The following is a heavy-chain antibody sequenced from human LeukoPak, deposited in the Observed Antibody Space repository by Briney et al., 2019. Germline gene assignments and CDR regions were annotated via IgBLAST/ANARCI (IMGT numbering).Heavy chain of an antibody. CDR3: ANELPTNYDFWSGPDPGVY. V-gene: IGHV3-23*01. D-gene: IGHD3-3*01. Sequence: GGSLRLSCAASGFTFSSYAMSWVRQAPGKGLEWVSGISGSGGSTYYADYVKGRFTIFRDNTKNTLFLQMNSLRAEDTAVYYCANELPTNYDFWSGPDPGVYWGQGTLVTVSS. CDR1: GFTFSSYA. J-gene: IGHJ4*02. CDR2: ISGSGGST.